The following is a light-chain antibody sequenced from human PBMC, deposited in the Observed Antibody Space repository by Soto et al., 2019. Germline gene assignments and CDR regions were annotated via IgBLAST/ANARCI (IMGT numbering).Light chain of an antibody. CDR3: SSSTSSSTPVV. Sequence: QSVLTQPASVSGSPGQSITISCTATSSDVGGYDYVSWYQQHPGKAPKLMIYEVTYRPSGVSNRFSGSKSGNTASLTISGLQAEDEADYHCSSSTSSSTPVVFGGGTKLTVL. V-gene: IGLV2-14*01. CDR1: SSDVGGYDY. CDR2: EVT. J-gene: IGLJ2*01.